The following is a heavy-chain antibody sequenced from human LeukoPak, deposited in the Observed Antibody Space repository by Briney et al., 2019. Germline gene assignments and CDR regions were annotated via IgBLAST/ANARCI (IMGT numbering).Heavy chain of an antibody. J-gene: IGHJ5*02. D-gene: IGHD6-6*01. CDR3: AKERYSSPFWWFDP. CDR2: INYSGST. Sequence: SETLSLTCTVSGGSISSYCWSWIRQPPGKGLEWIGYINYSGSTNYNLSLKSRVTISVDTSKNQFSLKLSSVTAADTAVYYCAKERYSSPFWWFDPWGQGTLVTVSS. CDR1: GGSISSYC. V-gene: IGHV4-59*01.